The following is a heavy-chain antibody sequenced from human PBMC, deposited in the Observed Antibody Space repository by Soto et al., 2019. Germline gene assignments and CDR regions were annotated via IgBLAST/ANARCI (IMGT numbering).Heavy chain of an antibody. CDR2: IYYSGST. D-gene: IGHD3-3*01. J-gene: IGHJ5*02. Sequence: PSETLSLTCTVSGGSISSYYWSWIRQPPGKGLEWIGYIYYSGSTNYNPSLKSRVTISVDTSKNQFSLKLSSVTAADTAVYYCARDPFYYDFWSGYYPFDPWGQGTLVTVSS. CDR3: ARDPFYYDFWSGYYPFDP. CDR1: GGSISSYY. V-gene: IGHV4-59*01.